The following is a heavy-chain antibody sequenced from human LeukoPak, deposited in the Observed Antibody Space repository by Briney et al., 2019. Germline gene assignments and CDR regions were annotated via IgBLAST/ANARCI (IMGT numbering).Heavy chain of an antibody. V-gene: IGHV4-34*01. J-gene: IGHJ6*03. Sequence: PSETLSLTCAVYGGSFSGYYWSWIRQPPGKGLEWIGEINHSGSTNYNPPLKSRVTISVDTSKNQFSLKLTSVTAADTAVYYCARDAYSSSSGINYYYYMDVWGKGTTVTVSS. CDR2: INHSGST. CDR1: GGSFSGYY. D-gene: IGHD6-6*01. CDR3: ARDAYSSSSGINYYYYMDV.